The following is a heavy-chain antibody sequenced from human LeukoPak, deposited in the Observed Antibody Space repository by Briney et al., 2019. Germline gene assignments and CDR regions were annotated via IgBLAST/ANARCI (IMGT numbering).Heavy chain of an antibody. V-gene: IGHV3-23*01. CDR3: ARDRGWELRWFELDY. Sequence: SGGSLRLSCAASGFTFTNYAMTWVRQAPGKGLEWVSAISGSGGNTYYADSVKGRFTISRDNSKNTLFLQMNSLRAEDTAVYYCARDRGWELRWFELDYWGQGTLVTVSS. CDR2: ISGSGGNT. D-gene: IGHD1-26*01. CDR1: GFTFTNYA. J-gene: IGHJ4*02.